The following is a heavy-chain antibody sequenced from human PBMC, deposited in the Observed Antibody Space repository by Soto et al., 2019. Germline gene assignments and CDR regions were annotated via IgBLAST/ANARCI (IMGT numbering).Heavy chain of an antibody. D-gene: IGHD6-6*01. CDR1: GGSINTYY. Sequence: SETLSLTCTVSGGSINTYYWSWIRQPPGKGLEWLGYIYYSGSTNYNPSLKSRVTILVDTSKNQLSLKLSSVTAADTAVYYCARGRGAARPYYFDYWGQGTLVTVSS. J-gene: IGHJ4*02. CDR2: IYYSGST. CDR3: ARGRGAARPYYFDY. V-gene: IGHV4-59*01.